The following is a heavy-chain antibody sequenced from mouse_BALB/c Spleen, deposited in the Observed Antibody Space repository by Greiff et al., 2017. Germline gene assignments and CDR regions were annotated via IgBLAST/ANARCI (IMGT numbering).Heavy chain of an antibody. D-gene: IGHD2-3*01. Sequence: VQVVESGPGLVQPSQSLSITCTVSGFSLTSYGVHWVRQSPGKGLEWLGVIWSGGSTDYNAAFISRLSISKDNSKSQVFFKMNSLQANDTAIYYCARNGYDPLYAMDYWGQGTSVTVSS. CDR2: IWSGGST. CDR1: GFSLTSYG. J-gene: IGHJ4*01. CDR3: ARNGYDPLYAMDY. V-gene: IGHV2-2*02.